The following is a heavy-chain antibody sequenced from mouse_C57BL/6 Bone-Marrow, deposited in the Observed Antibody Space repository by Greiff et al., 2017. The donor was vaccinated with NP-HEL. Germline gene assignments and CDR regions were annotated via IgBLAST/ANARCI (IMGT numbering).Heavy chain of an antibody. CDR2: INPSSGYT. V-gene: IGHV1-4*01. CDR3: ARSGGLRRSLAY. J-gene: IGHJ3*01. CDR1: GYTFTSYT. Sequence: VQGVESGAELARPGASVKMSCKASGYTFTSYTMHWVKQRPGQGLEWIGYINPSSGYTKYNQKFKDKATLTADNSSSTAYMQLSSLTSEDSAVYYCARSGGLRRSLAYWGQGTLVTVSA. D-gene: IGHD2-4*01.